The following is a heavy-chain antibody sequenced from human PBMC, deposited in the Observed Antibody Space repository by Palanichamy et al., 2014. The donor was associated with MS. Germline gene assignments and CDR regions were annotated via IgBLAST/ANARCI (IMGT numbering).Heavy chain of an antibody. CDR3: TSRVITTNDY. CDR1: GFAFSNAW. J-gene: IGHJ4*02. CDR2: LKTKADGETG. V-gene: IGHV3-15*07. Sequence: EVQLVESGGGLVKPGGPLRLSCAASGFAFSNAWMNWVRQAPGKGLEWVGRLKTKADGETGNFAAPVKGRFTISRDDSKNTLYLQMNSLKTEDTAVYYCTSRVITTNDYWGQGTLVTVSS. D-gene: IGHD3-16*01.